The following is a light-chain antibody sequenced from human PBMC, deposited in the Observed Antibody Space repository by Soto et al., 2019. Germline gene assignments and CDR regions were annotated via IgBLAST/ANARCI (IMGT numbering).Light chain of an antibody. CDR2: DAS. CDR3: QQYDNLPLT. CDR1: QDISNY. Sequence: DLQMTQSPSSLSASVGDRVTITCQASQDISNYLNWYQQKPGKAPKLLIYDASSLETGVPSRFSGSGSGTDFTLTISSLQPEDIATYYCQQYDNLPLTFGGGTKVEIK. V-gene: IGKV1-33*01. J-gene: IGKJ4*01.